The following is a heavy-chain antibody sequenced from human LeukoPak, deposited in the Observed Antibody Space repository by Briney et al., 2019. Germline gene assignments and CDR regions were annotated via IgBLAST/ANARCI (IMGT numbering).Heavy chain of an antibody. D-gene: IGHD5-24*01. CDR3: ARVSEMATILYYNGMDV. J-gene: IGHJ6*02. V-gene: IGHV1-69*04. CDR2: IIPILGIA. Sequence: GASVKVTCKASGGTFSSYAISWVRQAPGQGLEWMGRIIPILGIANYAQKFQGRVTITADKSTSTAYMELSSLRSEDTAVYYCARVSEMATILYYNGMDVWGQGTTVTVSS. CDR1: GGTFSSYA.